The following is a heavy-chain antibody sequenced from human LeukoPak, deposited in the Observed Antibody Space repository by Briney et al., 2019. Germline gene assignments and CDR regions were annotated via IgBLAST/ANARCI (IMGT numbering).Heavy chain of an antibody. J-gene: IGHJ4*02. D-gene: IGHD3-10*01. Sequence: PSETLSLTCAVYGGSFSGYYWSWIRQPPGKGLEWIGEINHSGSTNYNPSLKSRVTISVDTSKNQFSFKLSSVTAADTAVYYCARALITMVRGVTDYWGQGTLVTVSS. CDR3: ARALITMVRGVTDY. CDR2: INHSGST. V-gene: IGHV4-34*01. CDR1: GGSFSGYY.